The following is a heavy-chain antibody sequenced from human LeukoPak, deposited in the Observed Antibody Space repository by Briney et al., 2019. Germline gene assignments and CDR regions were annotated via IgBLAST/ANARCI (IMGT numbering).Heavy chain of an antibody. Sequence: ASVKVSCKASGYTFTGYYMHWVRQAPGQGLEWMGRINPNSGGTNYAQKFQGRVTMTRDTSISTAYMELSRLRSDGTAVYYCARESEVVVANYYYMDVWGKGTTVTVSS. J-gene: IGHJ6*03. CDR1: GYTFTGYY. D-gene: IGHD2-15*01. CDR3: ARESEVVVANYYYMDV. V-gene: IGHV1-2*06. CDR2: INPNSGGT.